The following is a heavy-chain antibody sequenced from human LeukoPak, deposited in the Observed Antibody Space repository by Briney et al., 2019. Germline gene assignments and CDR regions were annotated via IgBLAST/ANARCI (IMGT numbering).Heavy chain of an antibody. V-gene: IGHV1-69*05. J-gene: IGHJ5*02. D-gene: IGHD2-15*01. CDR2: IIPIFGTA. CDR1: GGTFSSYA. CDR3: ARANGYCSGGSCYSEINWFDP. Sequence: SVKVSCKASGGTFSSYAISWVRQAPGQGLEWMGGIIPIFGTANYAQKFQGRVTITTDESTSTAYMELSSLRSEDTAVYYCARANGYCSGGSCYSEINWFDPWGQGALVTVSS.